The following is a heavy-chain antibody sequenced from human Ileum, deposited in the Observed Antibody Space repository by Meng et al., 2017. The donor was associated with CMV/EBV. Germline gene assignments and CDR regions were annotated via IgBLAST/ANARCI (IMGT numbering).Heavy chain of an antibody. CDR3: ARDGGSGYSFDN. CDR1: GFTFSRYW. V-gene: IGHV3-7*01. Sequence: SLNISCAASGFTFSRYWMSWVRQAPGKGQEWVANITQDGSEKKYVDAVKGRFIITRDNADNSLHLQMNSLRAEDTAVYYCARDGGSGYSFDNWGQGTLVTVSS. CDR2: ITQDGSEK. D-gene: IGHD5-12*01. J-gene: IGHJ4*02.